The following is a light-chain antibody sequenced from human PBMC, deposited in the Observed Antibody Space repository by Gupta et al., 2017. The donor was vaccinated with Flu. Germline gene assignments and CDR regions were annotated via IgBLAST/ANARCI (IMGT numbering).Light chain of an antibody. J-gene: IGLJ2*01. CDR3: SSYTSSSTLV. V-gene: IGLV2-14*01. CDR2: EVS. Sequence: QSDLTQPASVSGSPGQSITISCTGTSSDVGGYNYVSWYQQHPGKAPKLMIYEVSNRPSGVSNLFSGSKSGNTASLTISGLQAEDEADYYCSSYTSSSTLVFGGGTKLTVL. CDR1: SSDVGGYNY.